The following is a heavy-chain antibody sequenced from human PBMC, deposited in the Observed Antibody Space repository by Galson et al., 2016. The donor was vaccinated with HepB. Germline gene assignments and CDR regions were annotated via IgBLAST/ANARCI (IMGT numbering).Heavy chain of an antibody. J-gene: IGHJ4*02. CDR1: GYSFTNFH. CDR3: ARGLRQWLAQLDY. D-gene: IGHD6-19*01. V-gene: IGHV1-8*02. Sequence: SVKVSCKASGYSFTNFHINWIRQGPGQGLEWMGWVNPKSGNTALAQRFQGRLTMTTDTPTATASMELSGLTSDDTAMYYCARGLRQWLAQLDYWGQGSLVTVSS. CDR2: VNPKSGNT.